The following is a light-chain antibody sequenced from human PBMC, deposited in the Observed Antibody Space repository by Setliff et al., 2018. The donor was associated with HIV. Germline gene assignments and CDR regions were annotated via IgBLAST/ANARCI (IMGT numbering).Light chain of an antibody. J-gene: IGLJ1*01. CDR2: SNT. Sequence: QQFPGTAHKLVSYSNTNRPSGVPDRFSVSTSGTSASLAITGLQGEDEADYYCQSYDSSLSEYVFGTGTKVTV. V-gene: IGLV1-40*01. CDR3: QSYDSSLSEYV.